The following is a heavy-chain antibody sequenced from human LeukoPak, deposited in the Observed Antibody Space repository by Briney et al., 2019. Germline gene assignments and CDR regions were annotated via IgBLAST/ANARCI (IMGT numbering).Heavy chain of an antibody. J-gene: IGHJ4*02. CDR1: GYTFTAYY. V-gene: IGHV1-2*02. D-gene: IGHD6-13*01. Sequence: ASVKVSCKASGYTFTAYYMHWVRQAPGQGIEWLGWINPNSGGTNYAQKFQGRVTMTRDTSITTAYMELSRLSSDDTAVYYCASSVSSRWAIIDYWGQGTLVTVSS. CDR2: INPNSGGT. CDR3: ASSVSSRWAIIDY.